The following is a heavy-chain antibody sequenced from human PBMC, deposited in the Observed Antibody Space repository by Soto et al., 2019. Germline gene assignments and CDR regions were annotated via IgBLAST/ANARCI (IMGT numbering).Heavy chain of an antibody. CDR2: ISGGGGIT. Sequence: EVQLLDSGGGLVQPGGSLRLSCAASGFTFSSYAMNWVRQAPGKGLEWVSSISGGGGITYYADSVRGRFTISRDTSKNTLYLQMNSLRAEDTAIYYCAKDRSRGITVTAEYWGQGTLVTVSS. V-gene: IGHV3-23*01. CDR1: GFTFSSYA. CDR3: AKDRSRGITVTAEY. J-gene: IGHJ4*02. D-gene: IGHD4-17*01.